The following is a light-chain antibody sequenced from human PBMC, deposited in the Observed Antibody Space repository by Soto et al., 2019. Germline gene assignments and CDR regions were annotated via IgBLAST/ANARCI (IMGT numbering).Light chain of an antibody. CDR2: EDN. CDR1: SGSIASNY. Sequence: NFMLTQPHSVSESPGKTVTISCTRSSGSIASNYVQWFQQRPGSAPTTVIYEDNQRPSGVPDRFSGSIDSSSNSASLTISGLKTEDEADYYCQSSDSSSRVFGGGTKLTVL. V-gene: IGLV6-57*04. CDR3: QSSDSSSRV. J-gene: IGLJ3*02.